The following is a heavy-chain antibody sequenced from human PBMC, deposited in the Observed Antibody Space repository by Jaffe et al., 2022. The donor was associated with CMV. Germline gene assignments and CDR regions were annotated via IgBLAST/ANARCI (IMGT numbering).Heavy chain of an antibody. CDR2: ISGSGGST. V-gene: IGHV3-23*01. CDR1: GFTFSSYA. Sequence: EVQLLESGGGLVQPGGSLRLSCAASGFTFSSYAMSWVRQAPGKGLEWVSAISGSGGSTYYADSVKGRFTISRDNSKNTLYLQMNSLRAEDTAVYYCATGAGSGYDWAPGPPGYYYGMDVWGQGTTVTVSS. J-gene: IGHJ6*02. D-gene: IGHD5-12*01. CDR3: ATGAGSGYDWAPGPPGYYYGMDV.